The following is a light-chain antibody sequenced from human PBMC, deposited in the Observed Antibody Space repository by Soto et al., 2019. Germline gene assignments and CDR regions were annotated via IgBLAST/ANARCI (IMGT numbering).Light chain of an antibody. CDR1: QSVSNSY. V-gene: IGKV3-20*01. CDR2: GAS. J-gene: IGKJ1*01. CDR3: QQYGSSPLK. Sequence: EIVLTQSPGTLSLSPGERATLSCRASQSVSNSYIAWYQQKPGQAPRLLIYGASSRATGIPDRFSGSGSGTDFTLTITGLEPEDFAVYCCQQYGSSPLKFGQGTKVEIK.